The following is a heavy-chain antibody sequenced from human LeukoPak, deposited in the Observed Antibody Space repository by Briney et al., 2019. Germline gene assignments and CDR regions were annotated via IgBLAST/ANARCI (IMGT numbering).Heavy chain of an antibody. D-gene: IGHD4-11*01. CDR1: GFTFSAYS. Sequence: GGSLRLSCAASGFTFSAYSMNWVRRAPGKGLEWVSYIGSGSSPIYYADSVKGRFTISRDNAKNSLYLQMDSLRAEDTAVCYCARDQAYSFDYWGQGTLVTVSS. J-gene: IGHJ4*02. CDR2: IGSGSSPI. V-gene: IGHV3-48*01. CDR3: ARDQAYSFDY.